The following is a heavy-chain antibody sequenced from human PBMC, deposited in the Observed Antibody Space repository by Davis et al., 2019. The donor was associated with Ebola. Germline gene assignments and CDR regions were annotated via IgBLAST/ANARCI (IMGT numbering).Heavy chain of an antibody. Sequence: SVKVSCKASGYTFSSYAISWVRQAPGQGLEWMGGIIPIFGTANYAQKFQGRVTITADESTSTAYMELSSLRSEDTAVYYCARRVDLNWYFDLWGRGTLVTVSS. CDR1: GYTFSSYA. CDR2: IIPIFGTA. V-gene: IGHV1-69*13. D-gene: IGHD2-15*01. J-gene: IGHJ2*01. CDR3: ARRVDLNWYFDL.